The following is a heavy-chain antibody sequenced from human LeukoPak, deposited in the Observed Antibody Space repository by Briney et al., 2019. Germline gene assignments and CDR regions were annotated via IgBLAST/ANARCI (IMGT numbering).Heavy chain of an antibody. J-gene: IGHJ4*02. CDR2: ISLDSSTM. CDR3: ARDDSAGAWELLWDY. V-gene: IGHV3-48*02. D-gene: IGHD1-26*01. CDR1: GFTFSSYS. Sequence: GGSLRLSCAASGFTFSSYSMNWVRQAPGKGLEWVSYISLDSSTMYYADSVKGRFTISRDNAKNSLYLQMNSLRDDDTAVYYCARDDSAGAWELLWDYWGQGTLVTVSS.